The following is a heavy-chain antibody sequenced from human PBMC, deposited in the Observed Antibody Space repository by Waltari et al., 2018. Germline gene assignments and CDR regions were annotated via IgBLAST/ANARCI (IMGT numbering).Heavy chain of an antibody. Sequence: QVQLQQWGAGLLKPSETLSLTCAVYGGSFSGYYWIWIRQPPGKGLGWIGEINHSGSTNYNPSLKSRVTISVDTSKNQFSLKLSSVTAADTAVYYCARAIKVTIFGVPRYYYYYMDVWGKGTTVTVSS. CDR3: ARAIKVTIFGVPRYYYYYMDV. D-gene: IGHD3-3*01. V-gene: IGHV4-34*01. J-gene: IGHJ6*03. CDR2: INHSGST. CDR1: GGSFSGYY.